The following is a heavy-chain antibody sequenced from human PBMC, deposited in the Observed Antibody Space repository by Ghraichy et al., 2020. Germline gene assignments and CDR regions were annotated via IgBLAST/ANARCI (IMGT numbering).Heavy chain of an antibody. J-gene: IGHJ5*02. CDR3: AREIIPHYDFWSGSANWFDP. CDR2: IYYSGST. Sequence: SETLSLTCTVSGGSISSYYWSWIRQPPGKGLEWIGYIYYSGSTNYNPSLKSRVTISVDTSKNQFSLKLSSVTAADTAVYYCAREIIPHYDFWSGSANWFDPWSQGTLVTVSS. V-gene: IGHV4-59*01. CDR1: GGSISSYY. D-gene: IGHD3-3*01.